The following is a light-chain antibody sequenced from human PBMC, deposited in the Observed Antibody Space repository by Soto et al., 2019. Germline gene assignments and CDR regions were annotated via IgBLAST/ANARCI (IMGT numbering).Light chain of an antibody. J-gene: IGKJ1*01. CDR3: QQYNNWAWT. CDR1: QSVSSN. V-gene: IGKV3-15*01. Sequence: EIVMTQSPATLSVSPGERATLSCRASQSVSSNLAWYQQKPGQAPRLLIDGASTRATGIPARFSGSGSGTEFTLTISSLQSEDFEVYYCQQYNNWAWTFGQGTKVEIK. CDR2: GAS.